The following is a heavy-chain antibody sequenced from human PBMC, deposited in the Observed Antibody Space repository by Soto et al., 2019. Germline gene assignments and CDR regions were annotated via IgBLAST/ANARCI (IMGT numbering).Heavy chain of an antibody. J-gene: IGHJ6*02. D-gene: IGHD6-25*01. CDR1: GGTFSRYA. CDR3: ARQGAALRGYYYGMDV. V-gene: IGHV1-69*12. Sequence: QVQLVQSGAEVKKPGSSVKVSCKASGGTFSRYAISWVRQAPGQGLEWMGGIIPIFGTANYAQKFQGRVTISADESTSTAYMELSSLRSEDTAVYYCARQGAALRGYYYGMDVWGQGTTVTVSS. CDR2: IIPIFGTA.